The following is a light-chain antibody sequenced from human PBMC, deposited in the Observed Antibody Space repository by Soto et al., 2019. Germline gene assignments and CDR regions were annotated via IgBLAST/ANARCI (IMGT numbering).Light chain of an antibody. J-gene: IGKJ4*01. CDR1: QAMSTY. CDR2: SAS. CDR3: QQLNGYQLA. V-gene: IGKV1-9*01. Sequence: DIQLTQSTSFLSASVGDTVTITCRASQAMSTYLAWYQQKPGKVPKLLIRSASTLQSGVPPRFSGGGSGTDFTLTISTLQPVDSGIYYCQQLNGYQLAFGGGTNVEIK.